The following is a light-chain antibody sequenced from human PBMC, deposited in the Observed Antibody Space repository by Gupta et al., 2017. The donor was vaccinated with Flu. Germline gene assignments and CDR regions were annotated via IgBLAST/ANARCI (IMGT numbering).Light chain of an antibody. CDR2: AAS. Sequence: AIRLTHSPSSFSASTGDRVTITCRASQGISSYLAWYQQKPGKAPKLLIYAASTLQSGVPSRFSGSGSGTDFTLTISCLQSEDFATYYCQQYYSYPLITFGQGTRLEIK. J-gene: IGKJ5*01. CDR3: QQYYSYPLIT. V-gene: IGKV1-8*01. CDR1: QGISSY.